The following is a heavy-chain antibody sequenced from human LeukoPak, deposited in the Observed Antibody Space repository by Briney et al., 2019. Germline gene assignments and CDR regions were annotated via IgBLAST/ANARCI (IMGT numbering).Heavy chain of an antibody. CDR3: ARDFGYF. CDR2: ISSGGITI. V-gene: IGHV3-48*03. J-gene: IGHJ4*02. D-gene: IGHD3-10*01. CDR1: GFTFSSYE. Sequence: GGSLRLSCAASGFTFSSYEMNWVRQAPGKGLEWVSYISSGGITIQYADSAKGRFTISRDNAKNSLYLQMNSLRAEDTAVYYCARDFGYFWGQGTLVTVSS.